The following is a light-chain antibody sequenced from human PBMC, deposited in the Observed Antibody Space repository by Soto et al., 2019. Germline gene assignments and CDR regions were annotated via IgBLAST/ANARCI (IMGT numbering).Light chain of an antibody. CDR3: HQYGSSPRT. Sequence: EIVLTQSPGTLSLSPGERVTLSCRASQSVSSSYLAWYQQKPGKAPRLLIYGASSRPTGIPDRFSGSGSGTDFTLTISRLEPEDFAVYYCHQYGSSPRTFGQGTKVEIK. CDR1: QSVSSSY. V-gene: IGKV3-20*01. CDR2: GAS. J-gene: IGKJ1*01.